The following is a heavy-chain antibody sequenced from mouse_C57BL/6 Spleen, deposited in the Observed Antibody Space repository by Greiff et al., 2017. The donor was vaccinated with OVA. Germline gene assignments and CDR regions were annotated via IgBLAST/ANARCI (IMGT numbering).Heavy chain of an antibody. Sequence: EVKLQQSGPELVKPGDSVKISCKASGYSFTGYFMNWVMQSHGKSLEWIGRINPYNGDTFYNQKFKGKATLTVDKSSSTAHMELRSLTSEDSAVYYCARSRGYDYDDVLYAMDYWGQGTSVTVSS. CDR2: INPYNGDT. J-gene: IGHJ4*01. CDR1: GYSFTGYF. D-gene: IGHD2-4*01. V-gene: IGHV1-20*01. CDR3: ARSRGYDYDDVLYAMDY.